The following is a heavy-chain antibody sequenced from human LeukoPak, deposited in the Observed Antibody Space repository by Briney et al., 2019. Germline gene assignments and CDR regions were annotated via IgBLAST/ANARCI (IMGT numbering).Heavy chain of an antibody. J-gene: IGHJ4*02. CDR1: GYTFTSYG. CDR3: ASSSSYYDSSGYFGPFDY. CDR2: ISAYNGNT. V-gene: IGHV1-18*01. Sequence: ASVKVSCKASGYTFTSYGISWVRQALGQGLEWMGWISAYNGNTNYAQKLQGRVTMTTDTSTSTAYMELRSLRSEDTAVYYCASSSSYYDSSGYFGPFDYWGQGTLVTVSS. D-gene: IGHD3-22*01.